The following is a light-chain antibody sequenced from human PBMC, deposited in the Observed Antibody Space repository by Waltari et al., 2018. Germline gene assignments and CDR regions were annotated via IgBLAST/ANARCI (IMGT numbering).Light chain of an antibody. Sequence: DIQMTQSPSTLSASVGDRVTITCRASQSINNRLDWYQQKPGKGPNLLIYKASSLESGVTSRFSGRGSGTDFTLTSSSLQPDDFATYYCQQYTSYPITFGQGTRLEIK. CDR2: KAS. V-gene: IGKV1-5*03. CDR3: QQYTSYPIT. CDR1: QSINNR. J-gene: IGKJ5*01.